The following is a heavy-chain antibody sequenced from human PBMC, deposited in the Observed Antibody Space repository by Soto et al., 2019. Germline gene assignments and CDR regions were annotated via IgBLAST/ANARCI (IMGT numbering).Heavy chain of an antibody. V-gene: IGHV1-18*01. CDR1: GYTFGTDG. CDR2: ISTFNGAT. D-gene: IGHD2-21*02. CDR3: ARRVTTLAVTAVDS. Sequence: QIQLVQSGGDVKKPGASVKVSCKASGYTFGTDGVSWVRQAPGQGLEWMGWISTFNGATTYAQKLQARLTLTTDTSTSTAYMELRSLTTDDTAVYYCARRVTTLAVTAVDSWGQGTLVTVSS. J-gene: IGHJ4*02.